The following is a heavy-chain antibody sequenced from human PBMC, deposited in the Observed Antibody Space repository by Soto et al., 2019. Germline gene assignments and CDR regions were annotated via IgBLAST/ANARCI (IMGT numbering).Heavy chain of an antibody. Sequence: WGSLRLSCVASGFNFLNFGIHWVRQAPVKWLEWLTVISNDENIKQDSVRGRFAIARDNSKNTLYLHLTSLRAEDTAIYYCARGLRGVLDYWGQGTLVTVSS. J-gene: IGHJ4*02. V-gene: IGHV3-33*01. CDR1: GFNFLNFG. CDR3: ARGLRGVLDY. CDR2: ISNDENIK. D-gene: IGHD5-12*01.